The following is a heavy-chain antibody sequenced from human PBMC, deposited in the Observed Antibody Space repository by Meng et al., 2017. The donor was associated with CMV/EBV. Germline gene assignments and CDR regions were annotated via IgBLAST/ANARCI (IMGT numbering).Heavy chain of an antibody. D-gene: IGHD6-13*01. CDR1: YTFTSYG. CDR3: ARALGRSYPSSSWYFYY. CDR2: ISAYNGNT. V-gene: IGHV1-18*01. Sequence: YTFTSYGISWVRQAPGQGLEWMGWISAYNGNTNYAQKLQGRVTMTTDTSTSTAYMELRSLRSDDTAVYYCARALGRSYPSSSWYFYYWGQGTLVTVSS. J-gene: IGHJ4*02.